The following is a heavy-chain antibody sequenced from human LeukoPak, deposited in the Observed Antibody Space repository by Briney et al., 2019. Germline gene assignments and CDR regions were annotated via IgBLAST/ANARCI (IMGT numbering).Heavy chain of an antibody. CDR3: ARDRGYCSSTSCYDNH. J-gene: IGHJ5*02. Sequence: GGSLRLSCAASGFTFSSYWMHWVRQAPGKGLVWVSRINSDGSSTSYADSVKGRSTISRDNAKNTLYLQMNSLRAEDTAVYYCARDRGYCSSTSCYDNHWGQGTLVTVSS. D-gene: IGHD2-2*01. V-gene: IGHV3-74*01. CDR2: INSDGSST. CDR1: GFTFSSYW.